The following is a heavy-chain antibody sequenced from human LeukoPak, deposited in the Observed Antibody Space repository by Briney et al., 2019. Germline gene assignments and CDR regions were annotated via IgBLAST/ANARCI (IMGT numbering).Heavy chain of an antibody. CDR2: IYDSGST. D-gene: IGHD3-10*01. Sequence: PSETLSLTCTVSGGSIRSSYYYWGWIRQPPGKGLEWIGSIYDSGSTYYNPSLKSRVTISVDTPKNQFSLKLNSVTAAEPAVYYCARHYGPWGQGTLVTVSS. CDR1: GGSIRSSYYY. J-gene: IGHJ5*02. CDR3: ARHYGP. V-gene: IGHV4-39*01.